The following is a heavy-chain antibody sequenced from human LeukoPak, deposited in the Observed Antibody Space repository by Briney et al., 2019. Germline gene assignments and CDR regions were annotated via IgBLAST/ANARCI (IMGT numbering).Heavy chain of an antibody. Sequence: PSETLSLTCTVSGGSISSYYWSWIRQPPGKGLEWIGYIYYSGSTNYNPSLKSRVTISVDTSKNQFSLKLSSVTAADTAVYYCARLHSRENWFDSWGQGTLVTVSS. CDR2: IYYSGST. V-gene: IGHV4-59*08. J-gene: IGHJ5*01. CDR1: GGSISSYY. CDR3: ARLHSRENWFDS. D-gene: IGHD4-11*01.